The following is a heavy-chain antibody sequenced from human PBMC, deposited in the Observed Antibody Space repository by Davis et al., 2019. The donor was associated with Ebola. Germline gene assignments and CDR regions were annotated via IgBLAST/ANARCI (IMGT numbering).Heavy chain of an antibody. CDR2: LSQDESEK. CDR1: EFTFGNYW. Sequence: GESLKISCVASEFTFGNYWMTWVRRVPGKGLEWVAILSQDESEKRYVDSVKGRFTISRDNAKDSLYLQMNSLRVDDTAVYYCVKGGWLDVWGKGTTVTVSS. V-gene: IGHV3-7*03. J-gene: IGHJ6*04. D-gene: IGHD2-15*01. CDR3: VKGGWLDV.